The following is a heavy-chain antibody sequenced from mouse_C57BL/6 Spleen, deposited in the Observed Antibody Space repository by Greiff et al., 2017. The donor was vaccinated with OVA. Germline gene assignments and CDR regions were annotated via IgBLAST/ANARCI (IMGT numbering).Heavy chain of an antibody. V-gene: IGHV1-55*01. D-gene: IGHD2-5*01. CDR1: GYTFTSYW. J-gene: IGHJ4*01. CDR2: IYPGSGST. Sequence: VKLQQPGAELVKPGASVKMSCKASGYTFTSYWITWVKQRPGQGLEWIGDIYPGSGSTNYNEKFKSKATLTVDTSSSTAYMQLSSLTSEDSAVYYCARDYYSNYDAMDYWGQGTSVTVSS. CDR3: ARDYYSNYDAMDY.